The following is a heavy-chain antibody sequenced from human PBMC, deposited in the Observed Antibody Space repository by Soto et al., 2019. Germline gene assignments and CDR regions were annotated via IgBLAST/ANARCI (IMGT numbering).Heavy chain of an antibody. CDR1: GFTLSSYA. J-gene: IGHJ3*02. CDR2: ISYDGSNK. CDR3: ARDLEITMIVVVITDGAFDI. Sequence: PGGSLRLSCAASGFTLSSYAMHRVRQAPGKGLEWVAVISYDGSNKYYADSVKGRFTISRDNSKNTLYLQMNSLRAEDTAVYYCARDLEITMIVVVITDGAFDIWGQGTMVTVSS. D-gene: IGHD3-22*01. V-gene: IGHV3-30-3*01.